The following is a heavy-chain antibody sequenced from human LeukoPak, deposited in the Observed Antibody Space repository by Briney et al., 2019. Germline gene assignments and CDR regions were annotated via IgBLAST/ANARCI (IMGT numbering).Heavy chain of an antibody. V-gene: IGHV3-11*01. J-gene: IGHJ6*02. CDR3: ARVPISTSRYFDWTYYYYGMDV. CDR1: GFTFSDYY. Sequence: GGSLRLSCAASGFTFSDYYMSWLRQAPGKGLEWVSYISSSGSTIYYADSVKGRFTISRDNAKNSLYLQMNSLSAEDTAVYYCARVPISTSRYFDWTYYYYGMDVWGQGTTVTVSS. D-gene: IGHD3-9*01. CDR2: ISSSGSTI.